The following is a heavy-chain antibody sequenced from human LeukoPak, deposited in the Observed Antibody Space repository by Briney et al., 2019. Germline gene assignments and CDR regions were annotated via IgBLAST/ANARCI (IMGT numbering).Heavy chain of an antibody. D-gene: IGHD3-3*01. CDR1: GGSISSGSYY. J-gene: IGHJ6*03. Sequence: SQTLSLTCTVSGGSISSGSYYWSWIRQPAGKGLEWIGRIYTSGSTNYNPSLKSRVTISVDTSKNQFSLKLSSVTAADTAVYYCARDGTLAANYDFWSGYYPHYYYMDVWGKGTTVTVSS. CDR2: IYTSGST. CDR3: ARDGTLAANYDFWSGYYPHYYYMDV. V-gene: IGHV4-61*02.